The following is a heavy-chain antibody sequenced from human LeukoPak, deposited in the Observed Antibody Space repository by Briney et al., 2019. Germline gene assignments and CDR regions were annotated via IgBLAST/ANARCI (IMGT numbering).Heavy chain of an antibody. CDR3: ARDDPNYYDSSGPDAFDI. Sequence: GGSLRLSCAASGFTLSSFWMSWVSQAPGKGLEWVANIKQDGSEKYYVDSVKGRFTISRDNAKNSPYLQMNSLRAEDTAVYYCARDDPNYYDSSGPDAFDIWGQGTMVTVSS. CDR1: GFTLSSFW. J-gene: IGHJ3*02. D-gene: IGHD3-22*01. CDR2: IKQDGSEK. V-gene: IGHV3-7*01.